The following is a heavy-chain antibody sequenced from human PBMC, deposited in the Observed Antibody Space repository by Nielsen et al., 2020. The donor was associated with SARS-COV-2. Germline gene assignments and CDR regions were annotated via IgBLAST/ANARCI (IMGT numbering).Heavy chain of an antibody. D-gene: IGHD3-22*01. CDR1: GFAFSSYA. J-gene: IGHJ4*02. Sequence: GESLKISCAASGFAFSSYAMHWVRQPPGKGLQWLAVISPDGSNKYYADSVKGRFTISRDDSKNTLYLQMNSLRPEDTAVYYCARDSWDSLRYFVHWGQGAQVTVSS. CDR3: ARDSWDSLRYFVH. CDR2: ISPDGSNK. V-gene: IGHV3-30-3*01.